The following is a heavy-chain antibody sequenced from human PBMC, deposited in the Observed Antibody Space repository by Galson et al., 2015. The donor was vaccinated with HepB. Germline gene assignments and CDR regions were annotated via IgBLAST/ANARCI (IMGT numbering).Heavy chain of an antibody. V-gene: IGHV1-18*01. Sequence: SVKVSCEASGYTFTDYGISWVRQAPGQGLEWMGWVSAYNGNTNYAQKFQGRVTMTTDTSTTTAYMELRSLTSDDTAVYYCAKRSGYSGYESGFFDLWGRGTLVIVSS. CDR2: VSAYNGNT. CDR3: AKRSGYSGYESGFFDL. CDR1: GYTFTDYG. J-gene: IGHJ2*01. D-gene: IGHD5-12*01.